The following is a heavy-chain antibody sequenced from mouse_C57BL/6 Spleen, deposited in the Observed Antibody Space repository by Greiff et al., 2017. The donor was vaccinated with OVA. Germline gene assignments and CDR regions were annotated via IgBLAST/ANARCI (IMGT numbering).Heavy chain of an antibody. CDR2: IFPGDGDT. CDR1: GYAFSSYW. J-gene: IGHJ2*01. D-gene: IGHD1-1*01. V-gene: IGHV1-80*01. CDR3: SLIRGDY. Sequence: QVQLKESGAELVKPGASVKISCKASGYAFSSYWMNWVKQRPGKGLEWIGQIFPGDGDTNYNGKFKGKSTLTADKSASTAYMQLSSLTSEDSAVYFCSLIRGDYWGQGTTLTVSS.